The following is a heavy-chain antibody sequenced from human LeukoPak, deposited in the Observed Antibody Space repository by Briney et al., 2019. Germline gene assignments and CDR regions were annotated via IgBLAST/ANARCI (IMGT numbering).Heavy chain of an antibody. V-gene: IGHV1-2*02. CDR1: GYTFTNYY. CDR3: ARGQYTRFGPYFDY. D-gene: IGHD3-10*01. J-gene: IGHJ4*02. CDR2: IHPNSDGT. Sequence: ASVKVSCKASGYTFTNYYMHWVRQAPGQGLEWMGWIHPNSDGTNYAQKFQGRVTMTRDTSINTAYMELSRLRSDDTAVYYCARGQYTRFGPYFDYWGQGTLVTVSS.